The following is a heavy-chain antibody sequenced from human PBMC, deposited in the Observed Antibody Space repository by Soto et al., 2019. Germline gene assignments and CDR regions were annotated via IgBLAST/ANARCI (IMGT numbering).Heavy chain of an antibody. V-gene: IGHV4-34*01. D-gene: IGHD3-10*02. CDR2: INHSGST. CDR3: ARVKDGTTFD. CDR1: GGSFSGYY. Sequence: QVQLQQWGAGLLKPSETLSLTCAVYGGSFSGYYWSWIRQPPGKGLEWIGEINHSGSTNYNPSLKRRVTISVDTSKNQFSLKLSSVTAADTAVYYCARVKDGTTFDWGQGTLVTVSS. J-gene: IGHJ4*02.